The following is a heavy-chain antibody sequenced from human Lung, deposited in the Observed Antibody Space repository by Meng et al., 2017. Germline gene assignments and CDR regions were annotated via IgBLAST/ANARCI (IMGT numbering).Heavy chain of an antibody. J-gene: IGHJ4*02. CDR1: VYIFTRYG. CDR3: ARAEEEYCSGGSCPNFDF. Sequence: QVQLVQSGGEVNRPGASVKVSCKASVYIFTRYGITWVRQAPGQGLEWMGWISGYNGNTNYAQKLQGRVTMTTDTSTSTAYMELRSLRSDDTAVYYCARAEEEYCSGGSCPNFDFWGQGTLVTVSS. CDR2: ISGYNGNT. V-gene: IGHV1-18*01. D-gene: IGHD2-15*01.